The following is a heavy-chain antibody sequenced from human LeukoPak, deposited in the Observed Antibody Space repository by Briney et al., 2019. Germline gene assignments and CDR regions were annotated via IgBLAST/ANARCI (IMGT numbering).Heavy chain of an antibody. CDR3: ARVTVTTHFDY. V-gene: IGHV4-31*11. J-gene: IGHJ4*02. CDR1: GGSFSGYY. Sequence: SEALSLTCAVYGGSFSGYYWSWIRQHPGKGLEWIGYIYYSGSTYYNPSLKSRVTISVDTSKNQFSLKLSSVTAADTAVYYCARVTVTTHFDYWGQGTLVTVSS. D-gene: IGHD4-17*01. CDR2: IYYSGST.